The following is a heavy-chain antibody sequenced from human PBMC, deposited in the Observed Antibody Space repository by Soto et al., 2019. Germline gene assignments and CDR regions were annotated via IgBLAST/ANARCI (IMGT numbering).Heavy chain of an antibody. J-gene: IGHJ6*02. V-gene: IGHV1-3*01. Sequence: QVQLVQSGAEVKKPGASVKVSCKASGYTFTSYAMHWVRQAPGQRLEWMGWINAGNGNTKYSQKFQGRVTITRDTSASTAYMELSSLRSEDTAVYYCARARYYYGSGDYYGMDVWGQGTTVTVSS. CDR2: INAGNGNT. D-gene: IGHD3-10*01. CDR3: ARARYYYGSGDYYGMDV. CDR1: GYTFTSYA.